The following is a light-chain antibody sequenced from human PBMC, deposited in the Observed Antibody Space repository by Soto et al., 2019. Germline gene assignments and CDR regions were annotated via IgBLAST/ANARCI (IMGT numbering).Light chain of an antibody. V-gene: IGKV1-5*01. CDR3: QQVNNYPIT. CDR2: IAS. CDR1: QSISNR. J-gene: IGKJ5*01. Sequence: DIQMTQSPSTLSASVGDGVTITCRASQSISNRLAWYQQRPGKAPKLLMYIASTLQTGVPSRFSGSHSGTEFTLTITSLQPEDFATYYCQQVNNYPITFGQGTRLEIK.